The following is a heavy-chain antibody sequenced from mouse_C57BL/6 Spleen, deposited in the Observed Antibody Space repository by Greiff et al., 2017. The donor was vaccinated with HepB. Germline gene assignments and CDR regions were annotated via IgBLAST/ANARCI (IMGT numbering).Heavy chain of an antibody. CDR3: ARRGTAQASYAMDY. CDR1: GFTFSSYG. Sequence: EVQLVESGGDLVKPGGSLKLSCAASGFTFSSYGMSWVRQTPDKRLEWVATISSGGSYTYYPDSVKGRFTISRDNAKNTLFLQMTSLRSEDTAMYYCARRGTAQASYAMDYWGQGTSVTVSS. CDR2: ISSGGSYT. D-gene: IGHD3-2*02. J-gene: IGHJ4*01. V-gene: IGHV5-6*01.